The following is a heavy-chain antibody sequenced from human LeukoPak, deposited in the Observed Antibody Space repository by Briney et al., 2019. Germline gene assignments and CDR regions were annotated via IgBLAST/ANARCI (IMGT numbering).Heavy chain of an antibody. D-gene: IGHD6-19*01. CDR2: INSDGSST. V-gene: IGHV3-74*01. J-gene: IGHJ6*03. CDR1: GFTFSSYW. Sequence: GGTLRLSCAASGFTFSSYWMHWVRQAPGKGLVWVSRINSDGSSTSYADSVKGRFTISRDNAKNTLYLQMNSLRAEDTAVYYCARDHLSSGSSPDYYYYYYMDVWGKGTTVTISS. CDR3: ARDHLSSGSSPDYYYYYYMDV.